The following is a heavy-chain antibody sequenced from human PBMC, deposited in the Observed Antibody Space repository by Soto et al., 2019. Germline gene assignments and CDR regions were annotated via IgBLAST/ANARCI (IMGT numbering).Heavy chain of an antibody. CDR2: ISLIGRP. Sequence: TCTFAGVPSRNRWYVWGRPREPPGKGLEVSGSISLIGRPYYHASVISRVTLSVHTSKYQVSVQLSSVTAADTAVYYCARLVTVYGDEFHAFEIWGQATIVTVSS. J-gene: IGHJ3*02. V-gene: IGHV4-39*01. CDR1: GVPSRNRWYV. CDR3: ARLVTVYGDEFHAFEI. D-gene: IGHD4-17*01.